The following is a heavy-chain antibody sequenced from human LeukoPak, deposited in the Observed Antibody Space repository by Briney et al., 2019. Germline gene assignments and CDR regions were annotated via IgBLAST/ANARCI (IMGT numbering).Heavy chain of an antibody. J-gene: IGHJ4*02. CDR3: ARDPDTILGANFDY. Sequence: GGSLRLSCAASGFTFSSYSMNWVRQAPGKGLEWVANINQDGSQTYYVDSVKGRFTISRDNAKNSLYLQMNSLRAEDTAVYYCARDPDTILGANFDYWGQGTLVTVSS. CDR2: INQDGSQT. V-gene: IGHV3-7*01. D-gene: IGHD1-26*01. CDR1: GFTFSSYS.